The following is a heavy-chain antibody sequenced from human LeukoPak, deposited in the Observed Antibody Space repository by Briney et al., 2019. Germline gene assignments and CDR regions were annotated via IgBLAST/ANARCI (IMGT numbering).Heavy chain of an antibody. V-gene: IGHV4-31*03. D-gene: IGHD2/OR15-2a*01. CDR2: IYYSGST. CDR3: ARIIVVHRYMDV. Sequence: PSQTLSLTCTVSGGSISTGGYYWSWIRQHPGKGLEWIGYIYYSGSTYYNPSLKSRVTISVDTSKNQFSLKLSSVTAADTAVYYCARIIVVHRYMDVWGKGTTVTVSS. CDR1: GGSISTGGYY. J-gene: IGHJ6*03.